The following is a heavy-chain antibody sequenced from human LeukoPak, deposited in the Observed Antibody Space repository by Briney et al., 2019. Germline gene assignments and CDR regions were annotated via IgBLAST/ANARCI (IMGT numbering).Heavy chain of an antibody. V-gene: IGHV3-33*01. J-gene: IGHJ4*02. CDR1: GFTFSSYG. CDR3: ARGVTVRDYFDY. CDR2: IWYDGSNK. Sequence: PGRSLRLSCAASGFTFSSYGMHWVRQAPGKGLEWVAVIWYDGSNKYYADSVKGRFTTSRDNSKNTLYLQMNSLRAEDTAVYYCARGVTVRDYFDYWGQGTLVTVSS. D-gene: IGHD3-10*01.